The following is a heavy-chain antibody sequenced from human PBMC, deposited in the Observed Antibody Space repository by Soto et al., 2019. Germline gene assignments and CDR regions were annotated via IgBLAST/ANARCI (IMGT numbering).Heavy chain of an antibody. Sequence: GESLKISCAASGFTFSSYGMHWVRQAPGKGLEWVAVISYDGSNKYYADSVKGRFTISRDNPKNTLYLQMNSLRVEDTAVYYCAKGTGIAAALLFDYWGQGALVTVSS. V-gene: IGHV3-30*18. D-gene: IGHD6-13*01. CDR3: AKGTGIAAALLFDY. CDR2: ISYDGSNK. J-gene: IGHJ4*02. CDR1: GFTFSSYG.